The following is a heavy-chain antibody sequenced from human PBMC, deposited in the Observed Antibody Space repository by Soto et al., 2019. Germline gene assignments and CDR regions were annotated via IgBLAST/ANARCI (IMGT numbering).Heavy chain of an antibody. J-gene: IGHJ4*02. CDR2: IYYSGST. Sequence: SETLSLTCTVSGGSISSYYWSWIRQPPGKGLEWIGYIYYSGSTNYNPSLKSRVTISVDTSKNQFSLKLSSVTAADTAVYYCARVQTYYDFWSGYYTPTYFDYWGQGTLVTVSS. CDR3: ARVQTYYDFWSGYYTPTYFDY. V-gene: IGHV4-59*01. D-gene: IGHD3-3*01. CDR1: GGSISSYY.